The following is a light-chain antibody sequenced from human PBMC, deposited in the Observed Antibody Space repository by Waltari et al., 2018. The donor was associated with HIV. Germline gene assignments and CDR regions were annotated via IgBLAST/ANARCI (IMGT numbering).Light chain of an antibody. Sequence: QSMLTQPPSVSAAPGQRVTISCSGCGPNLANNYTYWYQQLQGTAPKLLISENNKRPSGIPDRFAGSKSGSSATLGITGLQTGDEANYYCGTWDSSQSAWVFGGGTRLTVL. CDR3: GTWDSSQSAWV. J-gene: IGLJ3*02. CDR2: ENN. CDR1: GPNLANNY. V-gene: IGLV1-51*02.